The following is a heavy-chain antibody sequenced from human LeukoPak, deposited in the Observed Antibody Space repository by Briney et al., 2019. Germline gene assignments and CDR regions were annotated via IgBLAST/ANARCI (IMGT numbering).Heavy chain of an antibody. Sequence: GESLTISCKGSGYSFTSYWIGWVRQMPGKGLEWMGIIYLGDSDTRYSPSFQGQVTISADKSISTAYLQWSSLKASDTAMYYCARRPAHYDILTGYDPYYFDYWGQGTLVTVSS. CDR3: ARRPAHYDILTGYDPYYFDY. V-gene: IGHV5-51*01. D-gene: IGHD3-9*01. CDR1: GYSFTSYW. CDR2: IYLGDSDT. J-gene: IGHJ4*02.